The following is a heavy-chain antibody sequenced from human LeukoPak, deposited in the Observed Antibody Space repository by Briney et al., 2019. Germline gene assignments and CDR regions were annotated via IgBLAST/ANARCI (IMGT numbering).Heavy chain of an antibody. J-gene: IGHJ5*02. V-gene: IGHV3-21*01. D-gene: IGHD1-7*01. CDR1: GFTFSSYS. CDR3: ARDSEGVTGATSWFDP. CDR2: ISTSSSYI. Sequence: GGSLRLSCAASGFTFSSYSMNWVRQAPGKGLEWVSSISTSSSYIYYADSVKGRFTISRDNARNSLYLQMNSLRAEDTAVYYCARDSEGVTGATSWFDPWGQGTLVTVSS.